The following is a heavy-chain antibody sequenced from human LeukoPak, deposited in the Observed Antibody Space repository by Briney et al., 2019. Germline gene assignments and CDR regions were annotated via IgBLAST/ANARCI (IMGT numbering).Heavy chain of an antibody. J-gene: IGHJ5*02. CDR1: GLTFSSHW. D-gene: IGHD2-15*01. CDR3: ARGRYSPGGS. Sequence: PGGSLRLSCAASGLTFSSHWMHWVRQAPGKGLVWVSRITNDGSSTTYADSVKGRFTISRDNAKNMLYLQVNSLRAEDTAVYYCARGRYSPGGSWGQGTLVTVSS. CDR2: ITNDGSST. V-gene: IGHV3-74*01.